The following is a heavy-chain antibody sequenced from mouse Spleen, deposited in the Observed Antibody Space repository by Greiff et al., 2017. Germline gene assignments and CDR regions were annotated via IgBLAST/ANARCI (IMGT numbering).Heavy chain of an antibody. V-gene: IGHV1-52*01. CDR3: ARWDDSYAMDY. CDR2: IDPSDSET. CDR1: GYTFTSYW. J-gene: IGHJ4*01. D-gene: IGHD4-1*01. Sequence: QVQLQQPGAELVRPGSSVKLSCKASGYTFTSYWMHWVKQRPIQGLEWIGNIDPSDSETHYNQKFKDKATLTVDKSSSTAYMQLSSLTSEDSAVYYCARWDDSYAMDYWGQGTSVTVSS.